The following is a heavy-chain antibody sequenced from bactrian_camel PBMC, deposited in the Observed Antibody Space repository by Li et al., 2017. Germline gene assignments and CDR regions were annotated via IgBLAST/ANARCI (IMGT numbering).Heavy chain of an antibody. CDR3: VADCELRYGHFDFNIGS. D-gene: IGHD2*01. J-gene: IGHJ4*01. CDR1: GVTIGDDC. CDR2: IVTGAHNK. Sequence: HVQLVESGGGSVHAGGSLRLSCTASGVTIGDDCMAWFRQAPGKERQGVAAIVTGAHNKYYAGSANGRFTISQDNAKSTIYLQIDSLKPEDTAMYYCVADCELRYGHFDFNIGSRGQGTQVTVS. V-gene: IGHV3S1*01.